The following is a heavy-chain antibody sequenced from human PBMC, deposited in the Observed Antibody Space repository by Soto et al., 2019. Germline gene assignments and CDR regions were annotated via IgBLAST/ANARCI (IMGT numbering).Heavy chain of an antibody. J-gene: IGHJ5*02. D-gene: IGHD2-15*01. CDR1: GGSISSGGYY. Sequence: TSETLSLTCTVSGGSISSGGYYWSWIRQHPGKGLEWIGYIYYSGSTYYEPSLKSRVTISVDTSKNQFSLKLNSVTAADTAVYCCARVSIVVVVAATRFDPWGQGTLVTVSS. V-gene: IGHV4-31*03. CDR2: IYYSGST. CDR3: ARVSIVVVVAATRFDP.